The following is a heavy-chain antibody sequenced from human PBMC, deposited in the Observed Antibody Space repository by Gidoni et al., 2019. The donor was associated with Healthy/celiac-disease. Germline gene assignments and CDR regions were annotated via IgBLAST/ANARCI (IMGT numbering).Heavy chain of an antibody. J-gene: IGHJ5*02. D-gene: IGHD4-4*01. CDR2: IYYSGST. V-gene: IGHV4-39*01. CDR3: ARHSMTTVIKGWFDP. Sequence: QLQLQESGPGLVKPSETLSLTCPVSGGSLTSSSYYWGWIRQPPGKGLGWIGSIYYSGSTYYNPSLKSRVTISVDTSKNQFSLKLSSVTAADTAVYYCARHSMTTVIKGWFDPWGQGTLVTVSS. CDR1: GGSLTSSSYY.